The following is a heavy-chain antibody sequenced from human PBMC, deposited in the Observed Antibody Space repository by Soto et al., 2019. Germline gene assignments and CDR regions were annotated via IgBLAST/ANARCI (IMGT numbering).Heavy chain of an antibody. Sequence: SETLSLTCTVSGHSIIGYYWGWIRQPPGKGLEWIGYIHYTGSTNYNPSLKSRVTISVDTSKNQFSLKLSSVTAADTAVYYCAKGSFRSGGYYSDFDYWGQVTLVTVSS. V-gene: IGHV4-59*01. D-gene: IGHD3-10*01. CDR2: IHYTGST. CDR3: AKGSFRSGGYYSDFDY. J-gene: IGHJ4*02. CDR1: GHSIIGYY.